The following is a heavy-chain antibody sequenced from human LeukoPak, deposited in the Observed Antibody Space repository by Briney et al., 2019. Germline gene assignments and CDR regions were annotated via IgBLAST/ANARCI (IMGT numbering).Heavy chain of an antibody. CDR2: ISYDGSNK. V-gene: IGHV3-30*18. J-gene: IGHJ4*02. CDR3: AKAGVDTAMALDY. D-gene: IGHD5-18*01. CDR1: GFTFSSYG. Sequence: GGSLRLSCAASGFTFSSYGMHWVRQAPGKGLMWVAVISYDGSNKYYADSVKGRFTISRDNSKNTLYLQMNSLRAEDTAVYYCAKAGVDTAMALDYWGQGTLATVSS.